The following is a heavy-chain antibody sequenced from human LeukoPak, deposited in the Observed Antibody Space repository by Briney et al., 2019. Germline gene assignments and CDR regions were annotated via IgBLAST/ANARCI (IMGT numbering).Heavy chain of an antibody. V-gene: IGHV3-23*01. CDR2: ISGSGGST. Sequence: GRSLRLSCAASGFTSSNYAMSWVRQVPGKGLEWVSAISGSGGSTYYADSVKGRFTISRDNSKNTLYLQMNSLRAEDTAVYYCAKDLGDYDILTGDWGQGTLVTVSS. CDR1: GFTSSNYA. J-gene: IGHJ4*02. CDR3: AKDLGDYDILTGD. D-gene: IGHD3-9*01.